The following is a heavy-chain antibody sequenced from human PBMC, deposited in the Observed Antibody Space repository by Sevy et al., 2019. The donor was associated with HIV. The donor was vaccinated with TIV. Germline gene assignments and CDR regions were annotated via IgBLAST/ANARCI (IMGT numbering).Heavy chain of an antibody. CDR2: ISYDGSNK. V-gene: IGHV3-30-3*01. CDR3: ARDRYSYGSEYYMDV. D-gene: IGHD5-18*01. Sequence: GGSLRLSCAASGFTFSSYAMHWVRQAPGKGLEWVAVISYDGSNKYYADSVKGRFTISRDNSKNTLYLQMNSLRVEDTAVYYCARDRYSYGSEYYMDVWGKGTTVTVSS. J-gene: IGHJ6*03. CDR1: GFTFSSYA.